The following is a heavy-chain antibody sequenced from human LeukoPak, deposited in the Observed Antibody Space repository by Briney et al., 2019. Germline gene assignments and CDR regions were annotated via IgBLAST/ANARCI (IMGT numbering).Heavy chain of an antibody. CDR2: ISSSSSTI. D-gene: IGHD5-12*01. CDR1: GFTFSNYN. V-gene: IGHV3-48*04. CDR3: ARDRGSGYDGNWFDP. J-gene: IGHJ5*02. Sequence: PGGSLRLSCAASGFTFSNYNMNWVRQAPWKGLEWVSYISSSSSTIYYADSVKGRFTISRDNAKNSLYLQMNSLRAEDTAVYYCARDRGSGYDGNWFDPWGQGTLVTVSS.